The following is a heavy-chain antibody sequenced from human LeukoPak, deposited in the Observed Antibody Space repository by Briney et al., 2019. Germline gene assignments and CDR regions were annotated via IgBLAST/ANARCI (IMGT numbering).Heavy chain of an antibody. D-gene: IGHD6-19*01. CDR2: IYYSGST. Sequence: PGGSLRLSCAASGFTFSDFSINWIRQPPGKGLEWIGSIYYSGSTYYNPSLKSRVTISVDTSKNQFSLKLSSVTAADTAVYYCARPYSSGPPGAFDIWGQGTMVTVSP. V-gene: IGHV4-39*01. CDR1: GFTFSDFS. CDR3: ARPYSSGPPGAFDI. J-gene: IGHJ3*02.